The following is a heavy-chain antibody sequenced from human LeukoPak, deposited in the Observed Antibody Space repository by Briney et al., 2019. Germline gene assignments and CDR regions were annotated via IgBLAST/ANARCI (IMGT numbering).Heavy chain of an antibody. J-gene: IGHJ6*03. CDR2: IYHSGST. V-gene: IGHV4-4*02. CDR3: ARFRVNGKDYSNYSPYMDV. CDR1: GGSISSSNW. Sequence: SGTLSLTCAVSGGSISSSNWWSWVRQPPGKGLEWIGEIYHSGSTNYNPSLKSRVTMSVDTSKNQFSLKLSSVTAADTAVYYCARFRVNGKDYSNYSPYMDVWGKGTTVTVSS. D-gene: IGHD4-11*01.